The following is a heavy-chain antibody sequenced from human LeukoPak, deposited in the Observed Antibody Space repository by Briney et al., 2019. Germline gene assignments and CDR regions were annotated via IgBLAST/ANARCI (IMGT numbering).Heavy chain of an antibody. CDR1: GFTFSSYW. J-gene: IGHJ4*02. V-gene: IGHV3-74*01. Sequence: PGGSLRLSCAASGFTFSSYWMHWVRQAPGKGLVWVSRINSDGSSTSYADSVKGRFTISRDNAENTLNLQMNSLRAEDTAVYYCAKDPTHYRVWDYYETIGLSYWGQGTLVTVSS. CDR2: INSDGSST. CDR3: AKDPTHYRVWDYYETIGLSY. D-gene: IGHD3-22*01.